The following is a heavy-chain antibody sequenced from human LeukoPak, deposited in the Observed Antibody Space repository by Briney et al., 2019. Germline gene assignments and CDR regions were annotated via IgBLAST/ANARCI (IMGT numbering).Heavy chain of an antibody. J-gene: IGHJ4*02. Sequence: GGSLRLSCAASGFTFSSDAMTWVRQAPGEGLEWVSTITGSDDTTYYADSVKGRFTISRDYSKNTVHLQLNNLRAEDTAMYYCAKGPQLYSGYHPNYWGQGTLVTVSS. CDR2: ITGSDDTT. V-gene: IGHV3-23*01. CDR3: AKGPQLYSGYHPNY. CDR1: GFTFSSDA. D-gene: IGHD5-12*01.